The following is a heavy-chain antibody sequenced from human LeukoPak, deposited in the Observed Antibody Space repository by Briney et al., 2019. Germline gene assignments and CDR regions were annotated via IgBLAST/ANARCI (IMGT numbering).Heavy chain of an antibody. V-gene: IGHV3-48*01. CDR2: ITSSSSII. D-gene: IGHD5-18*01. Sequence: GGSLRLSCAASGFTFSSYSMNWVRQAPGKGLEWASYITSSSSIIYYGDSVKGRFTVSRDNAKNSLYLQMNSLRAEDTAVYYCAREGYSGSRLYYFDYWGQGTLVTVSS. CDR3: AREGYSGSRLYYFDY. CDR1: GFTFSSYS. J-gene: IGHJ4*02.